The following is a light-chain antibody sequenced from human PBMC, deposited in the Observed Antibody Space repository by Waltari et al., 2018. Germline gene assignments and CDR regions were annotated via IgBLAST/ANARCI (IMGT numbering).Light chain of an antibody. V-gene: IGKV3-15*01. CDR1: QSVSSN. Sequence: EIVMTQSPATLSVSPGERATLSCRASQSVSSNLAWYQPGPAPAPRLLIYGASTRATGIPARFSGSGSGTEFTLTISSLQSEDFAVYYCQQYNNWSETFGQGTKVEIK. J-gene: IGKJ1*01. CDR2: GAS. CDR3: QQYNNWSET.